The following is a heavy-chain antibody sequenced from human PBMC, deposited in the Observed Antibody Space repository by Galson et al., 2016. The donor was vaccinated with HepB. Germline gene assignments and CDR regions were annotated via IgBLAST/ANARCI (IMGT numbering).Heavy chain of an antibody. CDR3: ARWRDYNYGMDV. D-gene: IGHD3-3*01. CDR1: GFTFRDYE. Sequence: SLRLSCAASGFTFRDYEMNWVRQPPGKGPEWISYISDSASTIYYAGSVKGRFSISRDNTKNSLYLQMDSLRAEDTAVYYCARWRDYNYGMDVWGQGTTVTVSS. V-gene: IGHV3-48*03. J-gene: IGHJ6*02. CDR2: ISDSASTI.